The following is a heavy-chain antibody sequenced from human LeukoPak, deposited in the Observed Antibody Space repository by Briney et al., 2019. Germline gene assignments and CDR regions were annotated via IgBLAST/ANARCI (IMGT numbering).Heavy chain of an antibody. CDR1: GFTFSSYA. Sequence: GGSLRLSCAASGFTFSSYAMSWVRQASGKGLEWVSATSSSDPGTYYADSVRGRFTISRDNSKNTLYLQLNSLRVEDAGVYYCAKNAGYSYGLYYFDYWGQGTLVTVSS. CDR3: AKNAGYSYGLYYFDY. D-gene: IGHD5-18*01. J-gene: IGHJ4*02. V-gene: IGHV3-23*01. CDR2: TSSSDPGT.